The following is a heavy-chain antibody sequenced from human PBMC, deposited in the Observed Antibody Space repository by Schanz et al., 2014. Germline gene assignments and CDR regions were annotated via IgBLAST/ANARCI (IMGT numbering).Heavy chain of an antibody. Sequence: EVQLVESGGGLVQPRGSLRLSCAASGFTFSDHYMDWVRQAPGKGLEWVGRITNKPNNYNTEYAASVKGRFTISRDDSRNSLYLQMSSLKTEDTAVYYCVRLDVHDYWGQGTLVTVSA. J-gene: IGHJ4*02. V-gene: IGHV3-72*01. CDR2: ITNKPNNYNT. CDR1: GFTFSDHY. CDR3: VRLDVHDY. D-gene: IGHD3-16*01.